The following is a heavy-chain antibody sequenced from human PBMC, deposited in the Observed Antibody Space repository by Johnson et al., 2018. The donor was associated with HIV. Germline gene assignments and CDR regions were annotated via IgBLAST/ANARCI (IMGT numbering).Heavy chain of an antibody. CDR1: GFTFSSFA. D-gene: IGHD3-22*01. Sequence: VQLVESGGGVVQPGGSLRLSCAASGFTFSSFAMHWVRQAPGKGLEWVAFISYDGTNKYYADSVKGRFTISRDNSKNTLFLQMNSLRPEDTAVYYCVRRFYDSSAFDIWGQGTLVTVSS. V-gene: IGHV3-30-3*01. CDR2: ISYDGTNK. CDR3: VRRFYDSSAFDI. J-gene: IGHJ3*02.